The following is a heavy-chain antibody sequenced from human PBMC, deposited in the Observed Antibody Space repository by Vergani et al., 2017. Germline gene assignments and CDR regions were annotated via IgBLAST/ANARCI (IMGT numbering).Heavy chain of an antibody. CDR1: GDSISSNNC. Sequence: QVQLQESGPGLVKPPGTLSLTCAVSGDSISSNNCWTWVRQPPGKGLEWIGEICHTKDTKYSPSLKSRVTTSVDASKNQFSMKLTSVNAADTSVNRCVCRATSPPRCFDCWGRGTLVIVSS. CDR2: ICHTKDT. V-gene: IGHV4-4*01. D-gene: IGHD2-2*01. J-gene: IGHJ4*02. CDR3: VCRATSPPRCFDC.